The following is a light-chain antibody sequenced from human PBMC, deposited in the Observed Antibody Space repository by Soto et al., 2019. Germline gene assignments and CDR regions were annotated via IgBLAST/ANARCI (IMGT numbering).Light chain of an antibody. CDR3: QQFKSYPIT. V-gene: IGKV1-13*02. Sequence: AIQVTQSPSSLSASVGDRVTMTCRASQDIRGALAWYQQKSGKPPNLLISEVSTLEGGVPSRFSGSGSGTEFTLTISSLQPEDFGTYYGQQFKSYPITFGHGTRLEIK. J-gene: IGKJ5*01. CDR2: EVS. CDR1: QDIRGA.